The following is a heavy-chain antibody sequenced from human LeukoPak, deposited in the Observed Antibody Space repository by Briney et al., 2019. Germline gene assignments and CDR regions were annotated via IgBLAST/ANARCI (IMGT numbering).Heavy chain of an antibody. CDR3: ARHSSSGWYYFDY. D-gene: IGHD6-19*01. J-gene: IGHJ4*02. CDR1: GGSISSYY. Sequence: SETLSLTCTVSGGSISSYYWSWIRQPPGKGLEWFGYIYYSGSTNYNPSLKSRVTISVDTSKNQFSLKLSSVTAADTAVYYCARHSSSGWYYFDYWGQGTLVTVSS. CDR2: IYYSGST. V-gene: IGHV4-59*08.